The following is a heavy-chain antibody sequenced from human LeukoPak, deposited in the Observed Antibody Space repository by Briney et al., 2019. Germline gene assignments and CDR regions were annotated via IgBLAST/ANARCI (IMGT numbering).Heavy chain of an antibody. J-gene: IGHJ4*02. D-gene: IGHD3-9*01. CDR3: TRGSGGSRYYDILTGYRYPALDY. Sequence: GASVKVSCKASGYTFTGYYMHWVRQAPGQGLEWMGWINPNSGGTNYAQKFQGRVTMTRDTSISTAYMELSRLRSDDTAVYYCTRGSGGSRYYDILTGYRYPALDYWGQGTLVTVSS. CDR2: INPNSGGT. CDR1: GYTFTGYY. V-gene: IGHV1-2*02.